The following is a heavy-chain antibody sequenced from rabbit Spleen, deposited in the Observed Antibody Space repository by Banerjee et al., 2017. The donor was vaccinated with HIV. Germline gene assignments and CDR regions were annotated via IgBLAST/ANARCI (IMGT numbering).Heavy chain of an antibody. Sequence: QSLEESGGDLVKPGASLTLTCIASGVSFSGRSYMCWVRQAPGKGLEWIACIDTGSSGFTYFASWAKGRFTISKTSSTTVTLQMTSLTAADTATYFCARDTSSSFSSYGMDLWGPGPLVTVS. CDR1: GVSFSGRSY. CDR3: ARDTSSSFSSYGMDL. D-gene: IGHD1-1*01. CDR2: IDTGSSGFT. J-gene: IGHJ6*01. V-gene: IGHV1S40*01.